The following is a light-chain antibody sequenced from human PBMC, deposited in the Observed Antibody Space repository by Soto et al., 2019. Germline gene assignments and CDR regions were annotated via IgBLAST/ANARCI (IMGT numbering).Light chain of an antibody. CDR1: QAISSY. CDR2: ATS. V-gene: IGKV1-27*01. Sequence: DIQLTQSPSSLSASVGDRVTITCRASQAISSYLAWYQQKPGKVPELLIYATSTLQSGTPSRFSGSGCVTDFTLTISSLQPEDVATYYCHKYNHAPTFGGGTKVEIK. J-gene: IGKJ4*01. CDR3: HKYNHAPT.